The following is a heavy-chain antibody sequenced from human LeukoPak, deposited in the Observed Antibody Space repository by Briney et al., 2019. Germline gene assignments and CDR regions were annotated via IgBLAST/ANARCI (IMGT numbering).Heavy chain of an antibody. V-gene: IGHV4-34*01. J-gene: IGHJ6*03. CDR1: GGSFSGYY. CDR3: ARGYDFWSGSFYYYYYMDV. CDR2: INHSGST. D-gene: IGHD3-3*01. Sequence: PSETLSLTCAVYGGSFSGYYWSWIRQPPGKGLEWIGEINHSGSTNYNPSLKSRVTISVGTSKNQFSLKLSSVTAADTAVYYCARGYDFWSGSFYYYYYMDVWGKGTTVTVSS.